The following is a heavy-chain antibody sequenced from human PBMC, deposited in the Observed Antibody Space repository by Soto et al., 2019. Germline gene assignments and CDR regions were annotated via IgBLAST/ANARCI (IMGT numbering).Heavy chain of an antibody. CDR1: GYTFTSYG. Sequence: GASVKVSCKASGYTFTSYGISWVRQAPGQGREWMGWISAYNGNTNYAQKLQGRVTMTTDTSTSTAYMELRSLRSDDTAVYYCARGGSRVYGDYVYYYYGMDVWGQGTTVTVSS. CDR3: ARGGSRVYGDYVYYYYGMDV. V-gene: IGHV1-18*04. D-gene: IGHD4-17*01. J-gene: IGHJ6*02. CDR2: ISAYNGNT.